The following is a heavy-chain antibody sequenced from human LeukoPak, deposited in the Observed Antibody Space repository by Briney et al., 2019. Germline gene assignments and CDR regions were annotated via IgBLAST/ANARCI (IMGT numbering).Heavy chain of an antibody. CDR3: ASTRRGAAALDY. J-gene: IGHJ4*02. D-gene: IGHD6-13*01. CDR2: IYTSGST. CDR1: GGSISSYY. V-gene: IGHV4-4*07. Sequence: SETLSLTCTVSGGSISSYYWSWIRQPAGKGLEWIGRIYTSGSTNYNPSLKSRVTISVDTSKNQFSLKLSSVTAADTAVYYCASTRRGAAALDYWGQGTLVTVSS.